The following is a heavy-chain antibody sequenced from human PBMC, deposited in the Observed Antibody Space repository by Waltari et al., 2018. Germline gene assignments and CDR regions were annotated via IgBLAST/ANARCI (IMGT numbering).Heavy chain of an antibody. V-gene: IGHV1-69*12. D-gene: IGHD3-16*01. Sequence: QVQLVQSGAEVKKPGSSVKVSCKASGGTFGSYAISWVRQAPGEGLEWMGGIIPVFGTAPNYAQKFQGRLTVTADESTATVYMDLSSLRSDDTAVYYCTRRELGGAFDPWGQGTLVTVSS. CDR2: IIPVFGTAP. J-gene: IGHJ5*02. CDR3: TRRELGGAFDP. CDR1: GGTFGSYA.